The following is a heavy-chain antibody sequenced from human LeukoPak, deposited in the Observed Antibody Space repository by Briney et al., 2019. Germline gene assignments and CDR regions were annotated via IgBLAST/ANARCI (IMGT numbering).Heavy chain of an antibody. CDR2: IYPDDSDT. J-gene: IGHJ3*01. V-gene: IGHV5-51*01. CDR3: AGNHNFTEPDAFDL. D-gene: IGHD2-8*02. CDR1: GYTFTKFW. Sequence: GESLKISCRGSGYTFTKFWIGWVRQMPGKGLEWMGIIYPDDSDTTYSPSFQGQVTISADKSISTAYLQWSCLKASDTAMYYCAGNHNFTEPDAFDLWGQGTMVTVSS.